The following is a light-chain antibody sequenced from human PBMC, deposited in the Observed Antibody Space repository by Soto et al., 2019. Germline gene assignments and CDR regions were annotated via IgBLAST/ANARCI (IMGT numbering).Light chain of an antibody. CDR1: SSDVGGYDY. CDR2: DVT. V-gene: IGLV2-14*01. Sequence: QSVLTQPASVSGSPGQSVTISCPGTSSDVGGYDYVSWYQHHPGKAPKLVIYDVTYRPSGVSDRFSGSKSANTASLTISGLQAEDEADYYCSSYTSSSTYVFGTGTKVTVL. J-gene: IGLJ1*01. CDR3: SSYTSSSTYV.